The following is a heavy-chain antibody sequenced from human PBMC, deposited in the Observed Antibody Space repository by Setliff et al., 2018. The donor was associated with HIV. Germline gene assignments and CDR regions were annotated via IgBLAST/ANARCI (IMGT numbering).Heavy chain of an antibody. Sequence: ASVKVSCKASGYTFTSYGITWVRQAPGQGLEWMGWVSAYSGNTDSAQKLQGRVTMTTDTSTSTAYMELRSLRSDDAAVYYCARVRAYCGSTHCTPDYWGQGTLVTVSS. V-gene: IGHV1-18*01. CDR1: GYTFTSYG. CDR2: VSAYSGNT. D-gene: IGHD2-2*01. J-gene: IGHJ4*02. CDR3: ARVRAYCGSTHCTPDY.